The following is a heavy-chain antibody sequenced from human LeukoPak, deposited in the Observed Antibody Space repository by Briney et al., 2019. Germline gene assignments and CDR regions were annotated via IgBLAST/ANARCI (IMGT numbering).Heavy chain of an antibody. CDR1: GFTFSSYA. Sequence: PGGSLRLPCAASGFTFSSYAMSWVRQAPGKGLEWVSAISGSGGSTYYADSVKGRFTISRDNSKNTLYLQMNSLRAEDTAVYYCAKDGIVVVVAATPDYWGQGTLVTVSS. CDR3: AKDGIVVVVAATPDY. V-gene: IGHV3-23*01. J-gene: IGHJ4*02. D-gene: IGHD2-15*01. CDR2: ISGSGGST.